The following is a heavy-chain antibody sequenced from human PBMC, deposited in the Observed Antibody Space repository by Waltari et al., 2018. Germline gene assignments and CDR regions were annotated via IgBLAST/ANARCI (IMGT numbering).Heavy chain of an antibody. J-gene: IGHJ4*02. CDR1: GGSISSGSYY. V-gene: IGHV4-61*02. Sequence: QVQLQESGPGLVKPSQTLSLTCTVSGGSISSGSYYWSWIRQPAGKGLEWIGRIYTSGSTNYNPSLKSRVTISVDTSKNQFSLKLSSVTAADTAVYYCARQEQWLVHWWGQGTLVTVSS. D-gene: IGHD6-19*01. CDR2: IYTSGST. CDR3: ARQEQWLVHW.